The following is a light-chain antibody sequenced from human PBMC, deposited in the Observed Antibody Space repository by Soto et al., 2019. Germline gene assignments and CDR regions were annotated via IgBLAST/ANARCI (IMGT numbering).Light chain of an antibody. V-gene: IGLV2-8*01. J-gene: IGLJ2*01. CDR3: GSYAGSNIVV. CDR1: SSDVGGYNY. CDR2: EIT. Sequence: QSALTQPPSTSGSPGQSVTISCTGTSSDVGGYNYVSWYQQHPGKAPKLIYEITRRPSGVPDRFSGSKSGNTASLTVSGLQAEDEADYFCGSYAGSNIVVFGGGTKLTVL.